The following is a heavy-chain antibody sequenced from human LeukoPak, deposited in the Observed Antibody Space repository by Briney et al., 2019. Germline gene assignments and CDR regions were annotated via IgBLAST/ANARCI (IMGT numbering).Heavy chain of an antibody. CDR2: IFYSGTP. J-gene: IGHJ4*01. V-gene: IGHV4-39*01. CDR1: GGSISSTSYY. Sequence: SETPSPTRTVSGGSISSTSYYWAWIRQPPGQGLEWIGSIFYSGTPYYNPSLKSRVTISIDASKNQFSLKLRSVTAADTAMYYCARTREMDGANSGHLCPYMDYWGQGTTVTVSS. D-gene: IGHD4-23*01. CDR3: ARTREMDGANSGHLCPYMDY.